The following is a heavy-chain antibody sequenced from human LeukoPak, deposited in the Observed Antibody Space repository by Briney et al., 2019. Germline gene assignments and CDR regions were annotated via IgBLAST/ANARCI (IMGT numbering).Heavy chain of an antibody. CDR2: IFYSGSP. CDR1: GGSISSYY. Sequence: SETLSLTCTVSGGSISSYYWSWIRQSPGKGLEWIANIFYSGSPNYNPSLRSRVTISFDTSKNQFSLKLSSVTAADTAVYYCAKLVQEDWFDPWGQGTLVTVSS. J-gene: IGHJ5*02. D-gene: IGHD6-6*01. CDR3: AKLVQEDWFDP. V-gene: IGHV4-59*08.